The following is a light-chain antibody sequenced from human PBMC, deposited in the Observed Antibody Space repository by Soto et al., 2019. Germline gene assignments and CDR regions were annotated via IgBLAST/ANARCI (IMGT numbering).Light chain of an antibody. CDR2: GAS. Sequence: EIVLTQSPGTLSLSPGERATLSCRASQSVSSGFLAWYQQKPGQAPRLLIYGASSRATGIADRFSGSGSGTDFTLPISRLEPEDSAIYYCQQYGSSPRTFGQGTKVEI. J-gene: IGKJ1*01. V-gene: IGKV3-20*01. CDR3: QQYGSSPRT. CDR1: QSVSSGF.